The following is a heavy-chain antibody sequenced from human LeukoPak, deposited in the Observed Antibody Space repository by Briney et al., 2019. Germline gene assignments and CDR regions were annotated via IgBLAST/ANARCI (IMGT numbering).Heavy chain of an antibody. D-gene: IGHD1-26*01. CDR3: ARDHSGVGAAYYYYGMDV. Sequence: PGRSLSLFCAASGFTFSSYAMHWVSQAAGKGLEGVAVISYDGSNKYYADSVKGRFTISRDNSKNTLHLQMNSLRAEDTAVYYCARDHSGVGAAYYYYGMDVWGQGTTVTVSS. CDR2: ISYDGSNK. CDR1: GFTFSSYA. J-gene: IGHJ6*02. V-gene: IGHV3-30*04.